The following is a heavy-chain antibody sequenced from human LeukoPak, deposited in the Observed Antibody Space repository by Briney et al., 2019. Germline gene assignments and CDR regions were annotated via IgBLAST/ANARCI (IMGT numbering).Heavy chain of an antibody. CDR3: ASVSYSSGWYVC. CDR2: ISSSSSYI. D-gene: IGHD6-19*01. Sequence: GRSLRLSCAASGFTFSSYSMTWVRQAPGKGLEWVSSISSSSSYIYYADSVKGRFTISRDNAKNSLYLQMNSLRAEDTAVYYCASVSYSSGWYVCWGQGTLVTVSS. V-gene: IGHV3-21*01. J-gene: IGHJ4*02. CDR1: GFTFSSYS.